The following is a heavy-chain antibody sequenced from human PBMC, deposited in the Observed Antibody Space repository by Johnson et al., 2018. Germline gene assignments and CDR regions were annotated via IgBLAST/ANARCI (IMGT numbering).Heavy chain of an antibody. CDR2: ISWDGKST. J-gene: IGHJ6*03. CDR1: GFTCDDYT. CDR3: AKQVGKRNTYSIVG. D-gene: IGHD1-14*01. V-gene: IGHV3-43*01. Sequence: VQLVESGGVVVQPGGSLRLSCAASGFTCDDYTMHWVSQTPGKGLEGVSLISWDGKSTDYADSLKGRFPNTRDNTKNSRFRQMNSLRTEDTALYYWAKQVGKRNTYSIVGWGKGTPVSFSS.